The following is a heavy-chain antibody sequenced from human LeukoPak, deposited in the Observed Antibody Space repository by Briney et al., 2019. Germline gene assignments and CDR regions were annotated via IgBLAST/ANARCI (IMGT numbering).Heavy chain of an antibody. CDR3: ASLYYDSSGSHGAFDI. CDR1: GGTFSSYA. V-gene: IGHV1-69*13. Sequence: SVKVSCKASGGTFSSYAISWVRQAPGQGLEWMGGIIPIFGTANYAQKFQGRVTITADESTCTAYMELSSLRSEDTAVYYCASLYYDSSGSHGAFDIWGQGTMVTVSS. J-gene: IGHJ3*02. CDR2: IIPIFGTA. D-gene: IGHD3-22*01.